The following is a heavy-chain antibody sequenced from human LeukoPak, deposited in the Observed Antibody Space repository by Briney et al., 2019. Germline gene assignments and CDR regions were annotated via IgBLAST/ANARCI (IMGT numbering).Heavy chain of an antibody. CDR2: IYYSGST. J-gene: IGHJ3*02. Sequence: PSETLSLTCTVSGGSISSSSYYWGWIRQPPGKGLEWIGSIYYSGSTNYNPSLKSRVTISVDTSKNQFSLKLSSVTAADTAVYYCARALDYGDYRPGAFDIWGQGTMVTVSS. CDR1: GGSISSSSYY. D-gene: IGHD4-17*01. CDR3: ARALDYGDYRPGAFDI. V-gene: IGHV4-39*07.